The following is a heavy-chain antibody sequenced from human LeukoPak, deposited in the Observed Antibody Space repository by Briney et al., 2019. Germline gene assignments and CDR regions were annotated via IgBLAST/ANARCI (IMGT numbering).Heavy chain of an antibody. CDR3: ARDLGEIQLWLGYYFDC. V-gene: IGHV3-48*01. CDR2: ISSSSSTI. D-gene: IGHD5-18*01. Sequence: GGSLRLSCAASGFTLSRYSMNWVRQAPGKGLEWVSYISSSSSTIYYADSVKGRFTISRDNAKNSLYLQMNSLRAEDTAVYYCARDLGEIQLWLGYYFDCWGQGTLVTVSS. CDR1: GFTLSRYS. J-gene: IGHJ4*02.